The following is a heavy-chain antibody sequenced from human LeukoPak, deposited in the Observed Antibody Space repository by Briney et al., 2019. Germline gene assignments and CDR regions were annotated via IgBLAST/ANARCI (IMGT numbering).Heavy chain of an antibody. J-gene: IGHJ5*02. V-gene: IGHV3-33*01. Sequence: PGGSLRLSCAASGFTFSSYGLHWVRQAPGKGLEWVAVIWYDGSNEYYADSVKGRFTISRDDSKNTLYLQMNSLRAEDTAVYYCARASDPWLQLTWGQGTLVTVSS. CDR1: GFTFSSYG. CDR3: ARASDPWLQLT. CDR2: IWYDGSNE. D-gene: IGHD5-24*01.